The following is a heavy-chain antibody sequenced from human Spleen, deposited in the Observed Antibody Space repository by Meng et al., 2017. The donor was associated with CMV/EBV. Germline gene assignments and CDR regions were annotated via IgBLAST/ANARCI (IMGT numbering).Heavy chain of an antibody. CDR2: INHSGST. Sequence: SETLSLTCTVSGGSINSYYWSWIRQPPGKGLEWIGEINHSGSTNYNPSLKSRVTISVDTSKNQFSLKLSSVTAADTAVYYCAKSWDGMDVWGQGTTVTVSS. CDR1: GGSINSYY. V-gene: IGHV4-34*01. CDR3: AKSWDGMDV. J-gene: IGHJ6*02. D-gene: IGHD1-26*01.